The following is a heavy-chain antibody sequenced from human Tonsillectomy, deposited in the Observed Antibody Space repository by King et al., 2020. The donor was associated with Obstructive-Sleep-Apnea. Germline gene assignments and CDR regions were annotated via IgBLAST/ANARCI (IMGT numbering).Heavy chain of an antibody. D-gene: IGHD4-23*01. CDR1: GGSISSSTYY. CDR3: AGDYWGAPATYGGNDY. CDR2: IDYSGNT. J-gene: IGHJ4*02. V-gene: IGHV4-39*07. Sequence: QLQESGPGLVKPSETLSLTCSVSGGSISSSTYYWGWIRQPPGKGLGWIGRIDYSGNTYYNPSLKSRVTISVVTSKNQFSLNRSSVTAADPAVYYCAGDYWGAPATYGGNDYWGQGILVTVSS.